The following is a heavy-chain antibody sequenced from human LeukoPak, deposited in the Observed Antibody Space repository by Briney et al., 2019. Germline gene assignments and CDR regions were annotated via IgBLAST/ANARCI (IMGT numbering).Heavy chain of an antibody. CDR2: ISSSSSYI. CDR3: ASEHVYSSGWYLVVSDY. V-gene: IGHV3-21*01. J-gene: IGHJ4*02. D-gene: IGHD6-19*01. Sequence: GGSLRLSCEASGFTFSSYSMNWVRQAPGKGLEWVSSISSSSSYIYYADSVKGRFTISRDNAKNSLYLQMNSLRAEDTAVYYCASEHVYSSGWYLVVSDYWGQGTLVTVSS. CDR1: GFTFSSYS.